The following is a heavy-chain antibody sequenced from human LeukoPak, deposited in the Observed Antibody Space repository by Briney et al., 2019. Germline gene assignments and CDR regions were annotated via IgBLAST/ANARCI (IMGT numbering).Heavy chain of an antibody. Sequence: TGGSLRLSCAASGFTFSSYSMNWVRQAPGKGLEWVSSISSSSSYIYYADSVKGRFTISRDNSRNTLYLQMDSLRAEDTAVYYCARGAGDTAMVHHYYYYMDVWGKGTTVTVSS. CDR3: ARGAGDTAMVHHYYYYMDV. CDR1: GFTFSSYS. CDR2: ISSSSSYI. D-gene: IGHD5-18*01. J-gene: IGHJ6*03. V-gene: IGHV3-21*01.